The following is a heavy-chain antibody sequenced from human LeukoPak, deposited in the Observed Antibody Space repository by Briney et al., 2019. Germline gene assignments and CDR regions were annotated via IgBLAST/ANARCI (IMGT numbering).Heavy chain of an antibody. CDR3: ARGPEGYSYGLDY. CDR2: IIPILGIV. Sequence: ASVKVSCKASGGTFSSYAISWVRQAPGQGLEWMGRIIPILGIVNYAQKFQGRVTITADKSTSTAYMELSSLRSEDTAVYYCARGPEGYSYGLDYWGQGTLVTVSS. J-gene: IGHJ4*02. D-gene: IGHD5-18*01. CDR1: GGTFSSYA. V-gene: IGHV1-69*04.